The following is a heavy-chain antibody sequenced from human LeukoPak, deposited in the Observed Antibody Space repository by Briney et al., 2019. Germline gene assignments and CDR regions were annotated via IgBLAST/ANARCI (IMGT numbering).Heavy chain of an antibody. D-gene: IGHD3-22*01. CDR3: ARNRPDWYDSSGNWFDP. CDR2: IYTSGST. V-gene: IGHV4-4*07. Sequence: SETLSLTCTVSGGSISSYYWSWIRQPAGKGLEWIGRIYTSGSTNYNPSLKSRVTISVDTSKNQFSLKLSSVTAADTAVYYCARNRPDWYDSSGNWFDPWGQGTLVTVSS. J-gene: IGHJ5*02. CDR1: GGSISSYY.